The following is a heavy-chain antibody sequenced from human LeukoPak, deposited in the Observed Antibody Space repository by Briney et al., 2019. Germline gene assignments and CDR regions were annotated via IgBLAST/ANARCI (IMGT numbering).Heavy chain of an antibody. CDR2: FYYRGRT. CDR3: ARLVGATDYFDY. J-gene: IGHJ4*02. V-gene: IGHV4-39*01. D-gene: IGHD1-26*01. CDR1: GGSISSSSYY. Sequence: PSETLSLTCTVSGGSISSSSYYWGWIRQPPGKGLEWIGNFYYRGRTYYNPSLKSRVTIPVDTSKNQFSLKVSSVTAADTAVYYCARLVGATDYFDYWGQGTLVTVSS.